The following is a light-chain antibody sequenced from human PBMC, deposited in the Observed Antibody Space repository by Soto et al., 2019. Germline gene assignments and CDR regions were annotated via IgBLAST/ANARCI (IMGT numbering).Light chain of an antibody. Sequence: DIQMTQSPSSLSASVGDRVTITCRASQDIRNSLAWYQQRPGKVPKLLIFAASTLLSGVPSRFSGSGSGTDFTLTINNLQPEDVATYYCQRCNSAPFTFGPGTTVEI. CDR3: QRCNSAPFT. J-gene: IGKJ3*01. V-gene: IGKV1-27*01. CDR1: QDIRNS. CDR2: AAS.